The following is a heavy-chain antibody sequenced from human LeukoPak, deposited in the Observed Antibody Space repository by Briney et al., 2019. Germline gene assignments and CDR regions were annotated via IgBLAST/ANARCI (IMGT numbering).Heavy chain of an antibody. J-gene: IGHJ4*02. D-gene: IGHD6-19*01. Sequence: GGSLRFPCAASGFSFSTYSMNWVRHAPGKGLEWVSYISSSSSTIYYADSVKGRFTIYRDNAKNSLYLQMNSLRDEDTALYYCARCYGSECRGEVDYWGQGTLVTVSS. CDR3: ARCYGSECRGEVDY. CDR1: GFSFSTYS. CDR2: ISSSSSTI. V-gene: IGHV3-48*02.